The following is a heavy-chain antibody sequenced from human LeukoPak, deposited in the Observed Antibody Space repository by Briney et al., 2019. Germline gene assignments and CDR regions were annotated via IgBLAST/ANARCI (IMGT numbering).Heavy chain of an antibody. CDR3: ARVPPYYFDY. Sequence: PSETLSLTCAVYGGSFSGYYWSWIRQPPGKGLEWIGEINHSGSTYYNPSLKSRVTISVDTSKNQFSLKLSSVTAADTAVYYCARVPPYYFDYWGQGTLVTVSS. CDR2: INHSGST. V-gene: IGHV4-34*01. J-gene: IGHJ4*02. CDR1: GGSFSGYY.